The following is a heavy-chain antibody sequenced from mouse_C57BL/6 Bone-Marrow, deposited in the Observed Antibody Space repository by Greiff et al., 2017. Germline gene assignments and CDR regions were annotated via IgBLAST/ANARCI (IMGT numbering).Heavy chain of an antibody. D-gene: IGHD3-2*02. J-gene: IGHJ3*01. CDR3: ARQLRLRGAPSGFAY. CDR1: GYTFTSYW. V-gene: IGHV1-72*01. CDR2: IDPNSGGT. Sequence: QVQLQQPGAELVKPGASVKLSCKASGYTFTSYWVHWVKQRPGRGLEWIGRIDPNSGGTKYNEKFQSKATLTVDKPSSTAYMQLSSLTSEDSAVYYCARQLRLRGAPSGFAYWGQGTLVTVSA.